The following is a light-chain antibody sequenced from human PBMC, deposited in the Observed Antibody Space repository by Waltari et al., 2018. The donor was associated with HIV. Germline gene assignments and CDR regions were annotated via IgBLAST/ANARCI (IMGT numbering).Light chain of an antibody. CDR1: SRDVGGYHS. CDR2: EVS. J-gene: IGLJ1*01. Sequence: QYALTQPPSASGSPGQSVALSCTGTSRDVGGYHSVSWYHHHPGTAPNLMIYEVSQRPSGVPDRFSGSKSGNTASLTVSGLQAEDEADYYCSSYAGSNSYVFGSGTKVTVL. CDR3: SSYAGSNSYV. V-gene: IGLV2-8*01.